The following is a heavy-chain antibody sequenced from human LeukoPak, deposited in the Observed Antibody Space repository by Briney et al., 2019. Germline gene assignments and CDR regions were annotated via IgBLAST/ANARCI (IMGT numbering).Heavy chain of an antibody. J-gene: IGHJ5*02. CDR1: GGSTSSYY. CDR3: ATSVPDYGDYARFDP. CDR2: ISYSGST. D-gene: IGHD4-17*01. Sequence: SETLSLTCTVSGGSTSSYYWTWIRQPPGKGLEWIGYISYSGSTNYNPSLKSRVTISVDTSKNQFSLKPSSVTAADTAVYYCATSVPDYGDYARFDPWGQGTLVTVSS. V-gene: IGHV4-59*01.